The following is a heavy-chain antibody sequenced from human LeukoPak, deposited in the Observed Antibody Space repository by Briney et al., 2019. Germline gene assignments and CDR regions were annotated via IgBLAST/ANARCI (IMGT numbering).Heavy chain of an antibody. CDR3: TRDSSGHGMDV. Sequence: PGGSLRLSCVASGFSFSSYDMHWVRQVTGKGLEWVSLIGIAGDTYYPGSVEGRFTVSRENAKNSLYLQMNSLRVEDTAVYYCTRDSSGHGMDVWGQGTTVTVSS. V-gene: IGHV3-13*04. CDR1: GFSFSSYD. D-gene: IGHD5-12*01. J-gene: IGHJ6*02. CDR2: IGIAGDT.